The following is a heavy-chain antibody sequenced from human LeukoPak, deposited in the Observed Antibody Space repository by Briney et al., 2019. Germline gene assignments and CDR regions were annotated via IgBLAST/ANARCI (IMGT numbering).Heavy chain of an antibody. V-gene: IGHV5-51*01. CDR2: IYPGESDT. CDR3: ARLIKEGVLNWLDP. J-gene: IGHJ5*02. Sequence: GESLKISCKGSGYSFTSQWIGWVRQMPGKGLGWMGIIYPGESDTRYNPSFQGQVTISADKSISTTYLQWSSLKASDTAMYYCARLIKEGVLNWLDPWGQGTLVTVSS. CDR1: GYSFTSQW. D-gene: IGHD2-8*02.